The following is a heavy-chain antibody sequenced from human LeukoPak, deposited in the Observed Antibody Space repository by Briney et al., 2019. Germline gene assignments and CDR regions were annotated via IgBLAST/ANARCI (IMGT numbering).Heavy chain of an antibody. Sequence: AGTLRLSCAASGFTFSSYSMNWVRQAPGKGLKWVSSISSSSSYIYYADSVKGRFTISRDNAKNSLYLHMNSLRAEDTAVYYCAREKTIFGVVGAPDMDVWGKGTTVTVSS. CDR2: ISSSSSYI. J-gene: IGHJ6*03. CDR3: AREKTIFGVVGAPDMDV. CDR1: GFTFSSYS. V-gene: IGHV3-21*01. D-gene: IGHD3-3*01.